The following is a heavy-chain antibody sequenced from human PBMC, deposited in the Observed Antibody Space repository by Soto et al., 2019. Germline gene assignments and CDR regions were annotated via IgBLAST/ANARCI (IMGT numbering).Heavy chain of an antibody. Sequence: ASVKVSCKASGGTFSSYAISWVRQAPGQGLEWMGGIIPIFGTANYAQKFQGRVTMTADESTSTAYMELSSLRSEVTAGYYCAGELIAAPWYRGYWFDPWGQGTLVTVS. J-gene: IGHJ5*02. D-gene: IGHD6-13*01. CDR1: GGTFSSYA. CDR3: AGELIAAPWYRGYWFDP. V-gene: IGHV1-69*13. CDR2: IIPIFGTA.